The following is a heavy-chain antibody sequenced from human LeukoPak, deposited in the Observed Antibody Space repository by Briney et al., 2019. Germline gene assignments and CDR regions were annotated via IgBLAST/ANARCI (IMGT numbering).Heavy chain of an antibody. CDR2: ISGSGGST. J-gene: IGHJ4*02. V-gene: IGHV3-23*01. D-gene: IGHD3-22*01. CDR3: ANIGIVVIRGY. CDR1: GFTFSSYA. Sequence: GGSLRLSCAASGFTFSSYAMSWVRQAPGKGLEWVSAISGSGGSTYYADSVKGRFTISRDNSKNTLYLQMNSLRAEDTAVYYCANIGIVVIRGYWGQGTLVTVSS.